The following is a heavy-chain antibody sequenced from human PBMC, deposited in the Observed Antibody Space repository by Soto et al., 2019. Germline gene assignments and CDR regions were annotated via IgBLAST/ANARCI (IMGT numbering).Heavy chain of an antibody. CDR3: ARVGNTYYDFWSGYPPDLDV. CDR2: INHSGST. V-gene: IGHV4-34*01. J-gene: IGHJ6*02. Sequence: PSETLSLTCAVYGGSFSGYYWSWIRQPPGKGLEWIGEINHSGSTNYNPSLKSRVTISVDTSKNQFSLKLSSVTAADTAVYYCARVGNTYYDFWSGYPPDLDVWGQGTKVTVSS. CDR1: GGSFSGYY. D-gene: IGHD3-3*01.